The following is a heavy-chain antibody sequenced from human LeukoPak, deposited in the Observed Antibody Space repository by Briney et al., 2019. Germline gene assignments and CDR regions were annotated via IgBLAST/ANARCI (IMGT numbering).Heavy chain of an antibody. CDR1: GGSISSGDYY. CDR3: ARDIGYGDYALGY. CDR2: IYYSGST. Sequence: PSETLSLTCTVSGGSISSGDYYWSWIRQPPGKGLEWTGYIYYSGSTYYNPSLKSRVTISVDTSKNQFSLKLSSVTAADTAVYYCARDIGYGDYALGYWGQGTLVTVSS. D-gene: IGHD4-17*01. J-gene: IGHJ4*02. V-gene: IGHV4-30-4*01.